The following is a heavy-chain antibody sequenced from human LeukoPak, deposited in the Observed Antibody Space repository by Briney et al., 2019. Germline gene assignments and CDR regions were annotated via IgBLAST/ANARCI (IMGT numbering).Heavy chain of an antibody. Sequence: ASVKVSCKASGYTFTSYGISWVRQAPGQGLEWMGWISAYNGNTNYAQKLQGRVTMTTDTSTSTAYMELRSLRSDDTAVYYCAGEKSSCVYIHYFASWGQGTLVTVSS. CDR1: GYTFTSYG. V-gene: IGHV1-18*04. CDR2: ISAYNGNT. J-gene: IGHJ4*02. CDR3: AGEKSSCVYIHYFAS. D-gene: IGHD6-13*01.